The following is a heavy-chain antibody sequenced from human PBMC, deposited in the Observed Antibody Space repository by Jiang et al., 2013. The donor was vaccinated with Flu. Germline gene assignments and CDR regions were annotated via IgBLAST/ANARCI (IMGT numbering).Heavy chain of an antibody. V-gene: IGHV3-72*01. CDR2: TRNHVDNYSI. D-gene: IGHD1-20*01. Sequence: QLLESGGGLVQPGRSLRLSCAVSGFSLSDYYMDWVRQAPGKGLEWVGRTRNHVDNYSIQYAASVKGRFTISRDESKNSVSLQMNSLKNEDTAVYYCARITSLPRWSFDLWGRGALVTVSS. CDR3: ARITSLPRWSFDL. CDR1: GFSLSDYY. J-gene: IGHJ2*01.